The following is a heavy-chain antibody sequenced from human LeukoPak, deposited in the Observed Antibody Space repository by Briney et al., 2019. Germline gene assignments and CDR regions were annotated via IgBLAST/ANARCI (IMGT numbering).Heavy chain of an antibody. CDR1: GFTFSSYA. CDR2: ISGGGGSA. J-gene: IGHJ4*02. D-gene: IGHD2-15*01. Sequence: RSGGSLRLSCAASGFTFSSYAMSWVRQAPGKGLEWVSAISGGGGSAFYADSVKGRSTISRDNSKNTLYLQMNSLRAEDTAVYYCAKAIQFGGYFDYWGQGTLVTVSS. CDR3: AKAIQFGGYFDY. V-gene: IGHV3-23*01.